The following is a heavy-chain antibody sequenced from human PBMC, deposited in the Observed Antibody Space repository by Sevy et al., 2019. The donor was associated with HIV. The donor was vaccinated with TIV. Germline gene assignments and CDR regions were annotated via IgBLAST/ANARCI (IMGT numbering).Heavy chain of an antibody. Sequence: GGSLRLSCAASGFTFSSYWMSWVRQAPGKGLEWVANIKQDGSEKYYVDSVKGRFTISRDNAKNSLYLQMNSLRVEDTAVYYCARVPGYSSGWYDYWGRGTLVTVSS. CDR3: ARVPGYSSGWYDY. CDR1: GFTFSSYW. J-gene: IGHJ4*02. CDR2: IKQDGSEK. V-gene: IGHV3-7*01. D-gene: IGHD6-19*01.